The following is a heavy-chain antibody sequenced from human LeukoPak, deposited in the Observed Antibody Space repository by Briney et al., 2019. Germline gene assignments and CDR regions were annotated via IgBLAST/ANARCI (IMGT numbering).Heavy chain of an antibody. CDR3: ANEYCSGGSCGYYGMDV. CDR1: GXTFSSYG. J-gene: IGHJ6*02. CDR2: ISYDGSNK. D-gene: IGHD2-15*01. V-gene: IGHV3-30*18. Sequence: PGGSLRLSCAASGXTFSSYGMHWVRQAPGKGLEWVAVISYDGSNKYYADSVKGRFTISRDNSKNTLYLQMNSLRAEDTAVYYCANEYCSGGSCGYYGMDVWGQGTTVTVSS.